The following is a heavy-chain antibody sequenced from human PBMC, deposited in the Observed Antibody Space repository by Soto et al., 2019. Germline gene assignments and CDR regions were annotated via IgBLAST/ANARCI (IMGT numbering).Heavy chain of an antibody. CDR2: IYYSGST. Sequence: QVQLQESGPGLVKPSETLSLTCTVSGGSISPYYWSWIRQPPGKGLEWIGFIYYSGSTNYTPSLKSRVTVTVDTSKNQFSLMLTSVTAADTAVYYCARPRSSGYAGEFDYWGQGTLVTVSS. V-gene: IGHV4-59*01. CDR3: ARPRSSGYAGEFDY. D-gene: IGHD3-22*01. CDR1: GGSISPYY. J-gene: IGHJ4*02.